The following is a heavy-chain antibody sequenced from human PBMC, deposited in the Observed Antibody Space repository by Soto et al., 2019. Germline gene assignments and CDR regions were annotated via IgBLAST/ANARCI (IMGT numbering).Heavy chain of an antibody. CDR2: IWYDGSNK. J-gene: IGHJ4*02. D-gene: IGHD6-19*01. Sequence: QVQLVESGGGVVQPGRSLRLSCAASGFTFSSYGMHWVRQAPGKGLEWVAVIWYDGSNKYYAESVKGRFTISRDNSKNTLYLQMNSLRAEDTALYYCARAQPQWLDYWGQGTLVTVSS. V-gene: IGHV3-33*01. CDR1: GFTFSSYG. CDR3: ARAQPQWLDY.